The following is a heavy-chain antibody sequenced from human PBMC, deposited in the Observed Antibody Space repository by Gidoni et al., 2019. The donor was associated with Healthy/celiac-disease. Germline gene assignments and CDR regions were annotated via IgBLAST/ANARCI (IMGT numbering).Heavy chain of an antibody. J-gene: IGHJ4*02. Sequence: EVQLLESVGGLVQPGGSLRLSCAASGFTFSSYAMSWVRQAPGKGLEWVSAISGSGGSTYYADSVKGRFTISRDNSKNTLYMQMNSLRAEDTAVYYCAKDPTPRFGELSFDYWGQGTLVTVSS. V-gene: IGHV3-23*01. CDR3: AKDPTPRFGELSFDY. CDR2: ISGSGGST. CDR1: GFTFSSYA. D-gene: IGHD3-10*01.